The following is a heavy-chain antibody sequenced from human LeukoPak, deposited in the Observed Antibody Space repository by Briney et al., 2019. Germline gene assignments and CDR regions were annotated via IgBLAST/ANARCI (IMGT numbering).Heavy chain of an antibody. J-gene: IGHJ6*03. CDR1: GGSFSGYY. CDR3: ARVPIVLGPYYYYMDV. Sequence: SETLSLTCAVYGGSFSGYYWSWIRQPPGKGLEWIGEINHSGSTNYNPSLKSRVTISVDTSKNQFSLKLSSVTAADTAVYYCARVPIVLGPYYYYMDVRGKGTTVTISS. D-gene: IGHD3-16*02. V-gene: IGHV4-34*01. CDR2: INHSGST.